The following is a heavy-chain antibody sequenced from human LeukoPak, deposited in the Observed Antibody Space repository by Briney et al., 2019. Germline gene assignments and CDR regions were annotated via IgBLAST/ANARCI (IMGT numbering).Heavy chain of an antibody. CDR3: ARDAFGFSRPSEY. CDR1: GFTFSSYS. D-gene: IGHD2/OR15-2a*01. V-gene: IGHV3-21*01. J-gene: IGHJ4*02. Sequence: GGSLRLSCAASGFTFSSYSMNWVRQAPGKGLEWVSSISSSSSYIYYADSVKGRFTISRDNAKNSLYLQMNSLRAEDTAVYYCARDAFGFSRPSEYWGQGTLVTVSS. CDR2: ISSSSSYI.